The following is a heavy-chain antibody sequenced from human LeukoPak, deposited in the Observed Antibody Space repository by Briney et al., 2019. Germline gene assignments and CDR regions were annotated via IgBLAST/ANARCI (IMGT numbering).Heavy chain of an antibody. V-gene: IGHV3-49*04. CDR1: GFTFSRYS. CDR2: IRSKAYGGTT. Sequence: TGGSLRLSCAASGFTFSRYSMNWVRQAPGKGLEWVGFIRSKAYGGTTEYAASVKGRFSISRDDSKSIAYLQMNSLKTEDTAVYYCARGRLDLGYWGQGTLVTVSS. D-gene: IGHD6-19*01. CDR3: ARGRLDLGY. J-gene: IGHJ4*02.